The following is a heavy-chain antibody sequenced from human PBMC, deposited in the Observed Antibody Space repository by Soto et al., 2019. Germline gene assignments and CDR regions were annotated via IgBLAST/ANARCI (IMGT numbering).Heavy chain of an antibody. Sequence: GGPLSLSCAASGFVVRTYWMSWVRQAPGKGLEWVANIKEDGSEVNYVDSVKGRFAVSRDKDTNSLYLQLNSLTPEDTAVYYCARSRRQLVGRTLYYYFDFWGQGKLVTVSS. CDR1: GFVVRTYW. CDR3: ARSRRQLVGRTLYYYFDF. D-gene: IGHD2-21*01. J-gene: IGHJ4*02. V-gene: IGHV3-7*01. CDR2: IKEDGSEV.